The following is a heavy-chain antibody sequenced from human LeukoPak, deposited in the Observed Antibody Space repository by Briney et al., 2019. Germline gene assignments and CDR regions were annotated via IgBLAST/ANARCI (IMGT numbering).Heavy chain of an antibody. CDR3: ARGPAEAAAGPYYYYYYMDV. V-gene: IGHV1-8*01. CDR1: GYTFTSYD. J-gene: IGHJ6*03. Sequence: ASVKVSCKASGYTFTSYDINWVRQATGQGLAWMGWMNPNSGNTGYAQKFQGRVTMTRNTSISTAYMELGSLRSEDTAVYYCARGPAEAAAGPYYYYYYMDVWGKGTTVTVSS. CDR2: MNPNSGNT. D-gene: IGHD6-13*01.